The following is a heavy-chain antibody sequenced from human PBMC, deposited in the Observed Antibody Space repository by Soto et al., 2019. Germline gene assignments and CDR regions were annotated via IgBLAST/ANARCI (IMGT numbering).Heavy chain of an antibody. D-gene: IGHD3-9*01. CDR1: GFTFSSYV. CDR2: LSGSGGST. CDR3: ATLTKYDILTGFYPC. Sequence: GSLRLSCAASGFTFSSYVMSWVRQAPGKGLKWVSTLSGSGGSTYYADSVKGRFTISRDNSNNTLYFQMNSLRAEDTAVYYCATLTKYDILTGFYPCWGQGTLVTVSS. V-gene: IGHV3-23*01. J-gene: IGHJ4*02.